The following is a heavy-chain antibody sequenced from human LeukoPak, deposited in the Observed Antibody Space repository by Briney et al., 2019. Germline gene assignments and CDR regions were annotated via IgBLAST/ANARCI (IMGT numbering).Heavy chain of an antibody. D-gene: IGHD1-26*01. CDR2: ISAYNGNT. V-gene: IGHV1-18*01. Sequence: ASLKVSCEASGYTFTSYGISWVRQAPGQGLEWMGWISAYNGNTNYARKLQGRVTMTTDTSTRTAYIELRRVRSDDTAVYYCARGPAEWERPIPSSDWGQGTLVTLSS. J-gene: IGHJ4*02. CDR3: ARGPAEWERPIPSSD. CDR1: GYTFTSYG.